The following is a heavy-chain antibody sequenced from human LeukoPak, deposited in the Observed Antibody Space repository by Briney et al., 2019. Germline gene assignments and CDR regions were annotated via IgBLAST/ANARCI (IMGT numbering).Heavy chain of an antibody. J-gene: IGHJ4*02. V-gene: IGHV3-23*01. CDR3: ATHRCSTTSCYLLDY. CDR2: IGGSSGGT. Sequence: GGSLRLSCAASGFAFSTYAMPWVRQAPGKGLECVSAIGGSSGGTNYADSVKGRFTISRDSSKNTVYLQMNSLRAEDTAVYYCATHRCSTTSCYLLDYWRQGPLVTVSS. CDR1: GFAFSTYA. D-gene: IGHD2-2*01.